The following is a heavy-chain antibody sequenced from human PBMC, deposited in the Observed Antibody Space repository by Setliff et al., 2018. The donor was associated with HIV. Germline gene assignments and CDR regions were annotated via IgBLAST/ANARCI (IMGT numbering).Heavy chain of an antibody. CDR3: AVGLHFLEWLSSIDY. D-gene: IGHD3-3*01. J-gene: IGHJ4*02. CDR1: GYTFTSYF. V-gene: IGHV1-69*16. Sequence: GASVKVSCKASGYTFTSYFLHWVRQAPGQGLEWMGGIIPILGTANYAQKFQGRVTITTDESTNLAYMELSSLTSEDTAVYYCAVGLHFLEWLSSIDYWGQGTLVTVSS. CDR2: IIPILGTA.